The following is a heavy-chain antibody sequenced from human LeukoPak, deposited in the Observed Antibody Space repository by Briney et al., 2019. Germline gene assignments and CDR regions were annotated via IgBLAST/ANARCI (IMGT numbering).Heavy chain of an antibody. CDR1: GFTVSSNY. CDR3: AKDLAHDYGDYGV. D-gene: IGHD4-17*01. J-gene: IGHJ4*02. Sequence: GGSLRLSCAASGFTVSSNYMSWVRQAPGKGLEWVSVIYSGGSTYYADSVKGRFTISRDNSKNTLYLQMNSLRAEDTAVYYCAKDLAHDYGDYGVWGQGTLVTVSS. CDR2: IYSGGST. V-gene: IGHV3-53*01.